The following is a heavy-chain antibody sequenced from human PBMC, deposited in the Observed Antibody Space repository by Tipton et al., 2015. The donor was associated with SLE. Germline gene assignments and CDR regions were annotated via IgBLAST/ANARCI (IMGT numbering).Heavy chain of an antibody. CDR3: ARWGDYGDF. CDR1: GFPFRKYW. Sequence: LRLSCAASGFPFRKYWMSWVRQPPGKGLEWIGNIYHSGRTYSNPSLESRVIISVDASKNQIFLKLTSVTAADTATYYCARWGDYGDFWGRGTLVTVSS. V-gene: IGHV4-28*01. CDR2: IYHSGRT. D-gene: IGHD3-16*01. J-gene: IGHJ4*02.